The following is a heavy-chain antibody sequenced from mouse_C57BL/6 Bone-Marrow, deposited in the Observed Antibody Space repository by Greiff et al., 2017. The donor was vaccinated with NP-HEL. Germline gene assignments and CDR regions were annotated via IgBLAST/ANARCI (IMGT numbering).Heavy chain of an antibody. D-gene: IGHD2-10*01. CDR1: GYTFSSYW. CDR2: ISPSNGGT. CDR3: ALAYQWFAS. V-gene: IGHV1-53*01. J-gene: IGHJ3*01. Sequence: VQLQQPGSELVKPGASVKLSCKASGYTFSSYWMHWVRQSPGQGLEWVGNISPSNGGTNYTENVKSRVTLTVDKSSSTVYMHMSSLTSEDSAVYYCALAYQWFASWGRGPVITVSA.